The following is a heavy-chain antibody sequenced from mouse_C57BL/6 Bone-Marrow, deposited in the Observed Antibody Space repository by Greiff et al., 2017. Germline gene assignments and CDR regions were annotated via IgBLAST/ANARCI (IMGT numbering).Heavy chain of an antibody. Sequence: EVQLMESGGGLVKPGGSLKLSCAASGFTFSDYGMHWVRQAPEKGLEWVAYISSGSSTIYYADTVKGRFTISRDNAKNTLFLQMTSLRSEDTAMYYCARCGYGNYWFAYWGQGTLVTVSA. J-gene: IGHJ3*01. D-gene: IGHD2-10*02. CDR3: ARCGYGNYWFAY. CDR2: ISSGSSTI. CDR1: GFTFSDYG. V-gene: IGHV5-17*01.